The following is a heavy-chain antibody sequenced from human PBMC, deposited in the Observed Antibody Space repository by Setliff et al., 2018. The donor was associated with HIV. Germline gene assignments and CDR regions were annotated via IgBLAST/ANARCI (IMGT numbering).Heavy chain of an antibody. Sequence: LRLSCAASGFTFSSYWMHWVRQAPGKGLVWVSRINSDGSSTSYADSVKGRFTISRDNAKNTLYLQMNRLRAEDTAVYYCARVPSKGDYPHPLDYWGQGTLVTVSS. J-gene: IGHJ4*02. V-gene: IGHV3-74*01. CDR3: ARVPSKGDYPHPLDY. D-gene: IGHD4-17*01. CDR2: INSDGSST. CDR1: GFTFSSYW.